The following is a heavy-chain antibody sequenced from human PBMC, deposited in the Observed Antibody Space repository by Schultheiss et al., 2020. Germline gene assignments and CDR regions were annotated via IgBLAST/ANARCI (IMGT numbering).Heavy chain of an antibody. V-gene: IGHV2-5*02. CDR2: IYWDDDK. D-gene: IGHD3-22*01. CDR1: GFSLSNARMG. Sequence: SGPTLVKPTETLTLTCTVSGFSLSNARMGVSWIRQPPGKALEWLALIYWDDDKRYSPSLKSRLTITKDTSKNQVVLTMTNMDPVDTATYYCAHNYYYDSPIVAGYWCEGTLVPV. J-gene: IGHJ4*02. CDR3: AHNYYYDSPIVAGY.